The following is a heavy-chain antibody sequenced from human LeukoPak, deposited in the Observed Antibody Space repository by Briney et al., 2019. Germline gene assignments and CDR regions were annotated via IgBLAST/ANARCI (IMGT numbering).Heavy chain of an antibody. CDR2: IYYSGST. J-gene: IGHJ4*02. V-gene: IGHV4-39*07. CDR1: GGSISSSSYY. CDR3: ARVQRWLQLDYFDY. D-gene: IGHD5-24*01. Sequence: SETLSLTCTVSGGSISSSSYYWGWIRQPPGKGLEWIGSIYYSGSTYYNPSLKSRVTISVDTSKNQFSLKLSSVTAADTAVYYCARVQRWLQLDYFDYWGQGTLVTVSS.